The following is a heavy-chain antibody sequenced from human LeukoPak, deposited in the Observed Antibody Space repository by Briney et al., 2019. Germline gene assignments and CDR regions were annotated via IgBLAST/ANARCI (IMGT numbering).Heavy chain of an antibody. J-gene: IGHJ5*02. CDR1: GGSISSTIYY. CDR2: IYYSGST. Sequence: SETLSLTCTVSGGSISSTIYYWGWIRQPPGKGLEWIGSIYYSGSTNYNPSLKSRVTISVDTSKSQFSLKLSSVTAADTAVYYCARGEGAIDPWGQGTLVTVSS. CDR3: ARGEGAIDP. V-gene: IGHV4-39*07.